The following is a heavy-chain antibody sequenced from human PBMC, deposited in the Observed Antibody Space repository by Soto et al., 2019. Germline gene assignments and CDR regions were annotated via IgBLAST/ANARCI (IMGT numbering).Heavy chain of an antibody. CDR2: ISAYNGNT. V-gene: IGHV1-18*01. Sequence: QVQLVQSGAEVKKPGASVKVSCKASGYTFTSYGISWVRQAPGQGLEWMGWISAYNGNTNYEQKLQGRVTMTTDTSTSTADMELRSLRADDTAVYYCARVAAGYPKSWYYWGQGTLVTVSS. D-gene: IGHD6-13*01. CDR3: ARVAAGYPKSWYY. J-gene: IGHJ4*02. CDR1: GYTFTSYG.